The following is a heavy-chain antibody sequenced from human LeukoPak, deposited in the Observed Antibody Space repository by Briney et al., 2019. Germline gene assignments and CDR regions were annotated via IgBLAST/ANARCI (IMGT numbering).Heavy chain of an antibody. V-gene: IGHV4-4*02. CDR2: IYHSGST. CDR3: ARVSSGWYTRS. Sequence: SETLSLTCAVSGGSISSSNWWSWVRQPPGKGLEWIGEIYHSGSTNYNPSLKSRVTISVYKSKNQFSLKLSSVTAADTAVYYCARVSSGWYTRSWGQGTLVTVSS. J-gene: IGHJ4*02. CDR1: GGSISSSNW. D-gene: IGHD6-19*01.